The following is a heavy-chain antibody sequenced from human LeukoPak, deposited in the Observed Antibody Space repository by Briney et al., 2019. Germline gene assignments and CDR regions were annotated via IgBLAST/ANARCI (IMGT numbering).Heavy chain of an antibody. CDR2: IRGKHYDGTT. D-gene: IGHD1-20*01. Sequence: SGGSLRLSCTASGFTFADHPMTWFRQAPGKGLEWVGFIRGKHYDGTTGYAASVKGRSTISRDDSKSVAYLQMNSLKTEDTAVYYCTRGNWNPGYWGQGTLVTVSS. J-gene: IGHJ4*02. CDR1: GFTFADHP. V-gene: IGHV3-49*03. CDR3: TRGNWNPGY.